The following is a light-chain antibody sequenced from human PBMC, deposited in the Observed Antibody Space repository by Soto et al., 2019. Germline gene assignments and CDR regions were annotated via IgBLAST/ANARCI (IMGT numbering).Light chain of an antibody. J-gene: IGLJ3*02. CDR1: STDIESYNF. Sequence: QSVLTQPASVSGSPGQSITIPCIASSTDIESYNFVSWYQIHPGKAPKLIIFEVANRPSDVSLRFSGSKSGDTASLTISSLQAEDEADYHCCSYATGGTLLFGGGTEVTVL. V-gene: IGLV2-23*02. CDR3: CSYATGGTLL. CDR2: EVA.